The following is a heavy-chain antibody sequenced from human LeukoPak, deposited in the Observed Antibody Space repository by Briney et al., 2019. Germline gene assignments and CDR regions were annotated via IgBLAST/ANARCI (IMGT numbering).Heavy chain of an antibody. CDR3: ARERGDPVAGTIWFDP. CDR1: GFTFISYW. V-gene: IGHV3-74*01. CDR2: INSDGSST. J-gene: IGHJ5*02. Sequence: GRSLRLSCAASGFTFISYWMHWVRPAPGKGLVWVSRINSDGSSTSYADSVKGRFTISRDNAKNTLYLQMNSLRAEDTAVYYCARERGDPVAGTIWFDPWGQGTLVTVSS. D-gene: IGHD6-19*01.